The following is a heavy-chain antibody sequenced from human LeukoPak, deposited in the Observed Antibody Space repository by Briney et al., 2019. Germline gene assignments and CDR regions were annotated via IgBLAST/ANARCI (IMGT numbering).Heavy chain of an antibody. CDR3: ARERDYGGKVDY. Sequence: GSSVKVSCKASGGTFSSYAISWVRQAPGQGLEWMGWISAYNGNTNYAQKLQGRVTMTTDTSTSTAYMELRSLRSDDTAVYYCARERDYGGKVDYWGQGTLVTVSS. CDR1: GGTFSSYA. CDR2: ISAYNGNT. J-gene: IGHJ4*02. V-gene: IGHV1-18*01. D-gene: IGHD4-23*01.